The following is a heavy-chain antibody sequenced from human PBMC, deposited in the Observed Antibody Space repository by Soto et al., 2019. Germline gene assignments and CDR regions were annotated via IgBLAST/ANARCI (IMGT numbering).Heavy chain of an antibody. CDR2: ISGSGGST. Sequence: GGSLRLSCVTSGVTFSSYAMSWVRQAPGKGLEWVSAISGSGGSTYYADSVKGRFTICRDNSKNTLYLQMNSLRAEDTAVYYCAKCKALVIAVAPVDYWGQGTLVTVSS. CDR3: AKCKALVIAVAPVDY. CDR1: GVTFSSYA. V-gene: IGHV3-23*01. D-gene: IGHD6-19*01. J-gene: IGHJ4*02.